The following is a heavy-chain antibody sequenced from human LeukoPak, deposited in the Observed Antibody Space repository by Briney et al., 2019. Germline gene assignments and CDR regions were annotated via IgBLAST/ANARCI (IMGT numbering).Heavy chain of an antibody. CDR1: GFTFDDYA. CDR2: ISWNSGSI. Sequence: PGGSLRLSCAASGFTFDDYAMHWVRQAPGKVLEWVSGISWNSGSIGYADSVKGRFTISRDNAKNSLYLQMNSLRAEDTALYYCAKGTMSVAGIPVVDYWGQGTLVTVSS. D-gene: IGHD6-19*01. CDR3: AKGTMSVAGIPVVDY. V-gene: IGHV3-9*01. J-gene: IGHJ4*02.